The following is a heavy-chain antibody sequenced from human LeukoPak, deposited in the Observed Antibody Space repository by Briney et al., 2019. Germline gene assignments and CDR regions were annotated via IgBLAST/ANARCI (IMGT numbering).Heavy chain of an antibody. CDR2: IYYSGST. V-gene: IGHV4-39*01. CDR3: ARHIVVVPGALN. Sequence: SETLSLTCTVSGGSISSSSYYWGWTRQPPGKGLEWIGSIYYSGSTYYNPSLKSRVTISVDTSKNQFSLKLSSVTAADTAVYYCARHIVVVPGALNWGQGTLVTVSS. J-gene: IGHJ1*01. CDR1: GGSISSSSYY. D-gene: IGHD2-2*01.